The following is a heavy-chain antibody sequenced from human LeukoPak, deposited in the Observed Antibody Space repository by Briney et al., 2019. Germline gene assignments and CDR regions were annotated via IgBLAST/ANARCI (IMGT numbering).Heavy chain of an antibody. CDR3: ARQITMVRGVIWRHIDY. D-gene: IGHD3-10*01. V-gene: IGHV3-11*04. CDR1: GFTFSDYY. Sequence: GGSLRLSCAASGFTFSDYYMSWIRQAPGKGLEWVSYISSSGSTIYYADSVKGRFTISRDNAKSSLYLQVNSLRAEDTAVYYCARQITMVRGVIWRHIDYWGQGTLVTVSS. J-gene: IGHJ4*02. CDR2: ISSSGSTI.